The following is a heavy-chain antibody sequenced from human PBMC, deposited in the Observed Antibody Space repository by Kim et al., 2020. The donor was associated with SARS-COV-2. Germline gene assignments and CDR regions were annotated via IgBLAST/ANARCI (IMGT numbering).Heavy chain of an antibody. V-gene: IGHV4-4*02. Sequence: SETLSLTCAVSGGSISSSNWWSWVRQPPGKGLEWIGEIYHSGSTNYNPSLKSRVTISVVKSKNQFSLKLSSVTAADTAVYYCARVQSGSYLQLFDYWGQGTLVTVSS. CDR1: GGSISSSNW. J-gene: IGHJ4*02. CDR3: ARVQSGSYLQLFDY. D-gene: IGHD3-10*01. CDR2: IYHSGST.